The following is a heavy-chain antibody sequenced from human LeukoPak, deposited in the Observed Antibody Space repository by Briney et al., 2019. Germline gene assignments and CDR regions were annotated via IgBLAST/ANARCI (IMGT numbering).Heavy chain of an antibody. Sequence: GSSVKVSCKASGGTFSSYAISWVRQAPGQGLEWMGRIIPIFGTANYAQKFQGGVTITTDESTSTAYMELSSLRSEDTAVYYCARDLAARPLGYYYYYMDVWGKGTTVTVSS. V-gene: IGHV1-69*05. J-gene: IGHJ6*03. CDR2: IIPIFGTA. D-gene: IGHD6-6*01. CDR1: GGTFSSYA. CDR3: ARDLAARPLGYYYYYMDV.